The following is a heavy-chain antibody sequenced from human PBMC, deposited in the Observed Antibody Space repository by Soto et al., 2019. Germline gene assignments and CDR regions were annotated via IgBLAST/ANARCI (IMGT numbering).Heavy chain of an antibody. CDR1: GYTFTSYG. Sequence: ASVKVSCKTSGYTFTSYGISWVRQAPGQGLEWMGWIAANNVNTNYAQKFQGRVTMTTDTSTATAYMELRSLRSDDTAVYYCARDMGGYYFEPNDYWGQGTLVTVSS. CDR3: ARDMGGYYFEPNDY. J-gene: IGHJ4*02. V-gene: IGHV1-18*01. D-gene: IGHD3-22*01. CDR2: IAANNVNT.